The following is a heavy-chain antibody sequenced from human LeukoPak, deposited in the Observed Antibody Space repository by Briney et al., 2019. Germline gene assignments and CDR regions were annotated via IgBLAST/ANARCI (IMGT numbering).Heavy chain of an antibody. V-gene: IGHV3-23*01. CDR2: ISGSGGTT. J-gene: IGHJ4*02. D-gene: IGHD6-19*01. CDR3: ARVSSGWYYFDY. Sequence: GGSLRLSCAASGFTFSSYAMSWVRQAPGEGLEWVSGISGSGGTTYYADSVKGRFTISRDNSKNTLYLQMNSLRAEDTAVYYCARVSSGWYYFDYWGQGTLVTVSS. CDR1: GFTFSSYA.